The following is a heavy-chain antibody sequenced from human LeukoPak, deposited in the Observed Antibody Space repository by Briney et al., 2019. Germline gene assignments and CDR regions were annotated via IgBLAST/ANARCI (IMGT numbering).Heavy chain of an antibody. J-gene: IGHJ4*02. CDR2: IRYDGSNK. Sequence: GGSLGLSCTTSGFTFSSYGMHWVRQAPGKGLEWVAFIRYDGSNKYYADSVKGRFTISRDNSKNTLYMQMNSLRAEDTAVYYCARTGGWPLPYFDYWGQGTLVTVSS. V-gene: IGHV3-30*02. D-gene: IGHD6-19*01. CDR3: ARTGGWPLPYFDY. CDR1: GFTFSSYG.